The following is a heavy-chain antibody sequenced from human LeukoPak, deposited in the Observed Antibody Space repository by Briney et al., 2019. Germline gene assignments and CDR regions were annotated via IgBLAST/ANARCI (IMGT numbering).Heavy chain of an antibody. CDR3: AAQYYDFWSGPLYYFGY. D-gene: IGHD3-3*01. V-gene: IGHV4-59*01. CDR1: GGSISSYY. J-gene: IGHJ4*02. CDR2: IYYSGST. Sequence: SETLSLTCTVSGGSISSYYWSWIRQPPGKGLKWIGYIYYSGSTNYNPSLKSRVTISVDTSKNQFSLKLSSVTAADTAVYYCAAQYYDFWSGPLYYFGYWGQGTLVTVSS.